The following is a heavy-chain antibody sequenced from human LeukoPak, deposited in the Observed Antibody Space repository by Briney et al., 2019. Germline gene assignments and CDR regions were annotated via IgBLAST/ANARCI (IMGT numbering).Heavy chain of an antibody. CDR1: GGSISSGDYY. D-gene: IGHD2-2*01. CDR3: ARDSEYCSSTSCYGYYYYGMDV. Sequence: SETLSLTSTVSGGSISSGDYYWSWIRQPPGKGLEWIGYIYYSGSTYYNPSLKSRVTISVDTSKNQFSLKLSSVTAADTAVYYCARDSEYCSSTSCYGYYYYGMDVWGKGTTVTVSS. J-gene: IGHJ6*04. CDR2: IYYSGST. V-gene: IGHV4-30-4*01.